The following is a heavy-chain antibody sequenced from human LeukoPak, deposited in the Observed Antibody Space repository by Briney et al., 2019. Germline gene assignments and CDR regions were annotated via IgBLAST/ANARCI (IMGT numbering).Heavy chain of an antibody. Sequence: ASVKVSCKASGYTFTAYYIHWLRQAPGQGPEWMGWINPDSGGTNNAQKFQGRVTMTRDTSINTAYMQLSSLRSDDTALYYCARATKVVSGQAAWFDPGGQGTLVIVSS. CDR2: INPDSGGT. V-gene: IGHV1-2*02. CDR3: ARATKVVSGQAAWFDP. CDR1: GYTFTAYY. D-gene: IGHD5/OR15-5a*01. J-gene: IGHJ5*02.